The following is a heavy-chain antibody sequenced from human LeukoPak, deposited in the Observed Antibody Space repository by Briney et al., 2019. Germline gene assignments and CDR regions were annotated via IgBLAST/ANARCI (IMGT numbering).Heavy chain of an antibody. CDR3: AKQVSCDTTTCYAGMPPDY. V-gene: IGHV3-23*01. CDR2: ISGSDGST. Sequence: PGGSLRLSCAASGFPFSRYAMSWVRQTPEKGLEWVSVISGSDGSTYYADSVKGRFTISGDDSRNTMYLQMNNLRAEDTAVYYCAKQVSCDTTTCYAGMPPDYWGQGTLVTVSS. CDR1: GFPFSRYA. J-gene: IGHJ4*02. D-gene: IGHD2/OR15-2a*01.